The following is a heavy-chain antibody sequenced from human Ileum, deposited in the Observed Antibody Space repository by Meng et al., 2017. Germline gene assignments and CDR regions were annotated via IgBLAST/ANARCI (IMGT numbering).Heavy chain of an antibody. Sequence: VHLVEPGGGLIQPGESLKLSCAASGFTVSSNYISWVRQAPGKGLEWVSQIKPDGRTTAYADSVKGRFTISRDNSKNMVYLQMSGLRAEDTALYYCARDKGVTALDQWGQGSLVTVSS. D-gene: IGHD5-18*01. J-gene: IGHJ5*02. CDR2: IKPDGRTT. CDR3: ARDKGVTALDQ. CDR1: GFTVSSNY. V-gene: IGHV3-53*01.